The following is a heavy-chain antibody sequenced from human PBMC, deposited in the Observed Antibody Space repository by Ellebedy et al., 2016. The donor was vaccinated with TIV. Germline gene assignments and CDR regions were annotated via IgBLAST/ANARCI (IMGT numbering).Heavy chain of an antibody. J-gene: IGHJ5*02. D-gene: IGHD4-17*01. CDR2: INPSSGGT. Sequence: AASVKVSCKASGYTFTGYYIHWVRQAPGQGLEWMGWINPSSGGTNYAQKFQGRVTMTRDTSISTAYMELSRLRSDDTAVYYCASLPHYGDSGPWGQGTLVTVSS. CDR1: GYTFTGYY. CDR3: ASLPHYGDSGP. V-gene: IGHV1-2*02.